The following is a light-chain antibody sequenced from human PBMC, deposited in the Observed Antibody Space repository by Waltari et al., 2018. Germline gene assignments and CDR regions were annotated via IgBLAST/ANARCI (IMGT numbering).Light chain of an antibody. CDR3: QQYNDWPRT. J-gene: IGKJ1*01. Sequence: EIVMTQSPATLSVSPGERATLSCRASQSVSSNLAGYQQKPGQSPRLLIYGASTRATGIAARFSGSGSGKEFTLTISSLQSEDFALYYCQQYNDWPRTFGQGTKVEI. CDR2: GAS. V-gene: IGKV3-15*01. CDR1: QSVSSN.